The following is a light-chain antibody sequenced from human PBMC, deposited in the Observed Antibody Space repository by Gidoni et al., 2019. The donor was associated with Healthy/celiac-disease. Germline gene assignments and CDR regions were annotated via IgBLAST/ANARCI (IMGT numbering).Light chain of an antibody. Sequence: DIQMTQSPSSLSASVGDRVTITCRASQSISSYLNWYQQKPGKAPKLLIYAASSLQSGVPSRFSGSVSGTDFTLTISSLQPEDFATYYGQQSYSTPSYTFGQGTKLEIK. CDR3: QQSYSTPSYT. CDR2: AAS. V-gene: IGKV1-39*01. CDR1: QSISSY. J-gene: IGKJ2*01.